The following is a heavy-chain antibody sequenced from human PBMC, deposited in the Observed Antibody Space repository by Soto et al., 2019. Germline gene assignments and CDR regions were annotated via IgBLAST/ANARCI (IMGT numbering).Heavy chain of an antibody. D-gene: IGHD2-15*01. Sequence: QVQLQESGPGLVKPSETLSLTCTVSGGSVSSGSYYWSWIRQPPGKGLEWIGYIYYSGSTNYNPSLKSRVTISVDTSKNQFSLKLSSVTAADTAVYYCAGESNCSGGSCYSIARYDWFDPWGQGTLVTVSS. CDR1: GGSVSSGSYY. CDR2: IYYSGST. CDR3: AGESNCSGGSCYSIARYDWFDP. V-gene: IGHV4-61*01. J-gene: IGHJ5*02.